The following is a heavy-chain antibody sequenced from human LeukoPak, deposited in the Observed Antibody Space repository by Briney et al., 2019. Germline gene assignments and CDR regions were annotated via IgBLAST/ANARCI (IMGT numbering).Heavy chain of an antibody. CDR2: IYYSGST. D-gene: IGHD6-19*01. CDR3: ARGKYSSGWYYFDY. CDR1: GGSISSYY. V-gene: IGHV4-59*01. Sequence: ASETLSLTCTVSGGSISSYYWSWIRQPPGKGLEWIGYIYYSGSTNYNPSLKSRVTIPVDTSKNQFSLKLSSVTAADTAVYYCARGKYSSGWYYFDYWGQGTLVTVSS. J-gene: IGHJ4*02.